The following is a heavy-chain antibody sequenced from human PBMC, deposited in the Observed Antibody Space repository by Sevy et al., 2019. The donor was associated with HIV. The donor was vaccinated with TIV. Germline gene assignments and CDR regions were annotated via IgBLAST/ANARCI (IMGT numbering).Heavy chain of an antibody. Sequence: ASVKVSCKASGGTFSSYAISWVRQAPGQGLEWMGGIIPIFGTANYAQKFQGRVTITADESTSTAYMELSSLRSEDTAVYYCARPVGYCSSTGCYANYYYYGMDVWGQGTTVTVSS. J-gene: IGHJ6*02. CDR3: ARPVGYCSSTGCYANYYYYGMDV. CDR2: IIPIFGTA. V-gene: IGHV1-69*13. D-gene: IGHD2-2*01. CDR1: GGTFSSYA.